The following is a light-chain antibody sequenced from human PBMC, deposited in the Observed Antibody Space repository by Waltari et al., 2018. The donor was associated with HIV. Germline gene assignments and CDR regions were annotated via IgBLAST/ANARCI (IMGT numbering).Light chain of an antibody. CDR3: QQYGTSPQQ. CDR1: QTVTRNH. J-gene: IGKJ2*01. Sequence: EIVWTQSPRTLSLSPGERPTLSCSASQTVTRNHLAWYQMQPGQAPRLLLYGASIRATGVPDKIRGRGSGTDFTFTIGRLQPEDFAVLYCQQYGTSPQQFGQGSKVGIK. CDR2: GAS. V-gene: IGKV3-20*01.